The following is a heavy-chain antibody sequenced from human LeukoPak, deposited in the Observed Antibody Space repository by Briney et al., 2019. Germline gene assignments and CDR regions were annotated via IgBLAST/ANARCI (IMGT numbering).Heavy chain of an antibody. CDR2: IYYSGST. V-gene: IGHV4-59*01. Sequence: PSETLSLTCTVSDGSISSYYWSWIRQPPGKGLEWIGYIYYSGSTNYNPSLKSRVTISVDTSKNQFSLKLSSVTAADTAVYYCARANYYDSSGYNDYWGQGTLVTVSS. J-gene: IGHJ4*02. D-gene: IGHD3-22*01. CDR1: DGSISSYY. CDR3: ARANYYDSSGYNDY.